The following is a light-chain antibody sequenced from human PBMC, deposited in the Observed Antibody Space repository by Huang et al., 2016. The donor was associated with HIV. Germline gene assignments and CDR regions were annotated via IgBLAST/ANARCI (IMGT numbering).Light chain of an antibody. V-gene: IGKV1-NL1*01. CDR1: QGISNS. CDR2: ATS. CDR3: QQYYNNPPWT. J-gene: IGKJ1*01. Sequence: DIQMTQSPSSLSASVGDRVTITCRASQGISNSVAWYQQRPGKAPKLRLYATSRLETGDPSRYSDSRSGTENTLTISSLQPEELATYYGQQYYNNPPWTFGQGTKVEIK.